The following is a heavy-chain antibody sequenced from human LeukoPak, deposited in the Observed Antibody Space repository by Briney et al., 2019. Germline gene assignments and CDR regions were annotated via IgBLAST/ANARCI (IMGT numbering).Heavy chain of an antibody. CDR2: IYTSGST. D-gene: IGHD4-17*01. CDR3: ARDNHAYGDSHPFDY. J-gene: IGHJ4*02. V-gene: IGHV4-4*07. Sequence: SETLSLTCTVSGGSIISYYWSWIRQPAGKGLEWIGRIYTSGSTNYNPSLKSRVTISVDTSKNQFSLKLSSVTAADTAVYYCARDNHAYGDSHPFDYWGQGTLVTVSS. CDR1: GGSIISYY.